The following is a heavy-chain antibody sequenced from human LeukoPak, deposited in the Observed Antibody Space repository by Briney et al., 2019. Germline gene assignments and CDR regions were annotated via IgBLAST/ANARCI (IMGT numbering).Heavy chain of an antibody. CDR1: GFTFSSYG. V-gene: IGHV3-33*01. CDR3: ARDAAAGPFDY. D-gene: IGHD6-13*01. CDR2: IWYDGSNK. Sequence: GGSLRLSCAASGFTFSSYGMHCVRQAPGKGLEWVAVIWYDGSNKYYADSVKGRFTISRDNSKNTLYLQMNSLRAEDTAVYYCARDAAAGPFDYWGQGTLVTVSS. J-gene: IGHJ4*02.